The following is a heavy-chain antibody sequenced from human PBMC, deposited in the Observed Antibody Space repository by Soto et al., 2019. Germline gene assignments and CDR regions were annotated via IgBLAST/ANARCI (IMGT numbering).Heavy chain of an antibody. Sequence: GESLKISCAASGFTFSSYAMSWVRQAPGKGLEWVSAISGSGGSTYYADSVKGRFTISRDNSKNTLYLQMNSLRAEDTAVYYCAREWLVPFWFDPWGQGTLVTVSS. CDR1: GFTFSSYA. J-gene: IGHJ5*02. CDR2: ISGSGGST. CDR3: AREWLVPFWFDP. V-gene: IGHV3-23*01. D-gene: IGHD6-19*01.